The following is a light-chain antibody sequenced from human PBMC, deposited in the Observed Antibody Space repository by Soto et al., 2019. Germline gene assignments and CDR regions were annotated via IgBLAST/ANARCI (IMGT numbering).Light chain of an antibody. Sequence: QSVLTQPHSASGTPGQTSAISCSGGSSNIGSHTVNWYQQLPGTAPRLLIYSNTQRPSGVPDRFSGSKSGTSASLAISGLQSEYEGDYYCAAWDDSLNGVVFGGGTKLTVL. CDR2: SNT. V-gene: IGLV1-44*01. CDR3: AAWDDSLNGVV. CDR1: SSNIGSHT. J-gene: IGLJ2*01.